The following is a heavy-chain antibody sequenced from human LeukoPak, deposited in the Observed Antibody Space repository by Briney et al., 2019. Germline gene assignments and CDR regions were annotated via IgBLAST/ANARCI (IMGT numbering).Heavy chain of an antibody. CDR2: INHSGST. D-gene: IGHD3-3*01. J-gene: IGHJ4*02. Sequence: SETLSLTCAVYGGSFSGYYWSWIRQLPGKGLEWIGEINHSGSTNYNPSLKSRVTISVGTSKNQFSLKLSSVTAADTAVYYCARGVPITIFGVVIRKPFDYWGQGTLVTVSS. CDR3: ARGVPITIFGVVIRKPFDY. V-gene: IGHV4-34*01. CDR1: GGSFSGYY.